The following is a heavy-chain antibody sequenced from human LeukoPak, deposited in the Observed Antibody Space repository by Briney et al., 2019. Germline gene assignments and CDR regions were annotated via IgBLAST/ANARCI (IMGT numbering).Heavy chain of an antibody. CDR3: AREELSVISSCCCSGLAY. J-gene: IGHJ4*02. V-gene: IGHV1-2*02. Sequence: ASVKVSCKASGYTFTGYYIHWVRHAPGQGLEWMGWINPNSGGTNYAQKFQGRVTMTRDTSINTAYMELSRLTSDDTAVYYCAREELSVISSCCCSGLAYWGQGTLVTVSS. D-gene: IGHD2-2*01. CDR2: INPNSGGT. CDR1: GYTFTGYY.